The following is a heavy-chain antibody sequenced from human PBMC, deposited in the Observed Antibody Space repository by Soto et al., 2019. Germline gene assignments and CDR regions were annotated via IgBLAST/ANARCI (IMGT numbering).Heavy chain of an antibody. CDR1: GGSISSYY. D-gene: IGHD3-16*02. V-gene: IGHV4-59*08. CDR2: IYYSGST. CDR3: ARLVYDYIWGSYRLGAFDI. J-gene: IGHJ3*02. Sequence: SETLSLTCTVSGGSISSYYWSWIRQPPGKGLEWIGYIYYSGSTNYNPSLKSRVTISVDTSKNQFSLKLSSVTAADTAVYYCARLVYDYIWGSYRLGAFDIWGQGTMVTVSS.